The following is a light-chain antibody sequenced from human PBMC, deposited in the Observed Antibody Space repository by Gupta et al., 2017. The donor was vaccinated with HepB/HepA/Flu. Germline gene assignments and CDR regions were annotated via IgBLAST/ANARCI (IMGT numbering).Light chain of an antibody. CDR3: QTWGTGIGG. CDR1: SGHSSYA. J-gene: IGLJ3*02. V-gene: IGLV4-69*01. Sequence: QLVLTQSPSASASLGASVKLTCTLSSGHSSYAIAWHQQQPEKGPRYLMKLNSDGSHSKGDGIPDRFSGSSSGAERYLHISSLQSEDEADYYCQTWGTGIGGFGGGTKLTVL. CDR2: LNSDGSH.